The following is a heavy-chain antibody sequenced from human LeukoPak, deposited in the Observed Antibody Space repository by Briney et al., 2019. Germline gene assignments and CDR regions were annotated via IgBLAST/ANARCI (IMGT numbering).Heavy chain of an antibody. D-gene: IGHD2-15*01. V-gene: IGHV3-33*01. J-gene: IGHJ6*03. CDR3: SRSRGGGQYYYYYMDV. CDR1: GFTFSSYG. CDR2: IWYDGSNK. Sequence: GGSLRLSCAASGFTFSSYGMHWVRQAPGKGLEWVAVIWYDGSNKYYADSVKGRFTISRDNSKNTLYLQMNSLRAEDTAVYYCSRSRGGGQYYYYYMDVWGKGTTVTVSS.